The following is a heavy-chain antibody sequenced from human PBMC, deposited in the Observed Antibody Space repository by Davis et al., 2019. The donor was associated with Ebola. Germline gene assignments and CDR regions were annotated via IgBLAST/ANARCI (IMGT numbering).Heavy chain of an antibody. CDR3: ARVRVKQWLMVDY. D-gene: IGHD6-19*01. V-gene: IGHV3-74*01. CDR1: GFTSSNYW. Sequence: PGGSLRLSCAASGFTSSNYWMHWVRQAPGKGLVWVSRINSDASITRYADSVKGRFTISRDNAKNTLYLQMNSLRDEDTAVYYCARVRVKQWLMVDYWGQGTLVTVSS. J-gene: IGHJ4*02. CDR2: INSDASIT.